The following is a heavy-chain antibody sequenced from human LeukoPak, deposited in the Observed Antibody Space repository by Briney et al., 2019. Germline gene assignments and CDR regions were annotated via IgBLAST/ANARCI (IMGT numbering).Heavy chain of an antibody. CDR1: GFTFSTYG. Sequence: PGGSLRLSCAVSGFTFSTYGIHWVRQAPGKGLEWVAFIRYDGSNEHYADSVKGRFTISRDNSKNTLYLQMNSLRAEDTAVYYCAKGTYSGSSGYYVFDYWGQGTLVTVSS. CDR3: AKGTYSGSSGYYVFDY. CDR2: IRYDGSNE. D-gene: IGHD3-22*01. V-gene: IGHV3-30*02. J-gene: IGHJ4*02.